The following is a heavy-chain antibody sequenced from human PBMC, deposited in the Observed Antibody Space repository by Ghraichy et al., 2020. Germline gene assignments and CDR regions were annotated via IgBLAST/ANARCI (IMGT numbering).Heavy chain of an antibody. CDR2: IYHSGST. CDR1: GGSISSSNW. CDR3: ARAYNGDPGHYFDY. D-gene: IGHD4-17*01. V-gene: IGHV4-4*02. J-gene: IGHJ4*02. Sequence: SETLSLTCAVSGGSISSSNWWSWVRQPPGKGLEWIGEIYHSGSTNYNPSLKSRVTISVDKSKNQFSLKLSSVTAADTAVYYCARAYNGDPGHYFDYWGQGTLVTVSS.